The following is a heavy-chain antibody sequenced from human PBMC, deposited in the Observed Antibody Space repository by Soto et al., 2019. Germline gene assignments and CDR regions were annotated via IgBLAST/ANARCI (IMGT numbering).Heavy chain of an antibody. CDR1: GFTFSSYS. CDR3: ARDPYSSSWYTPPSDS. J-gene: IGHJ4*02. Sequence: EVQLVESGGGLVKPGGSLRLSCAASGFTFSSYSMNWVRQAPGKGLEWVSSISSSSSYIYYADSVKGRFTISRDNAKNSLYLQRNSLRAEDTAVYSCARDPYSSSWYTPPSDSWGQGTLVTVSS. D-gene: IGHD6-13*01. CDR2: ISSSSSYI. V-gene: IGHV3-21*06.